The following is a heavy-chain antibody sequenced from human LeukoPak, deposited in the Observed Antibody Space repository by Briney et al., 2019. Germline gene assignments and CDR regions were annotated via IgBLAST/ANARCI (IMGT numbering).Heavy chain of an antibody. D-gene: IGHD2-2*01. J-gene: IGHJ4*02. CDR3: AKQSLGYCSSTSCWNYFDY. CDR2: ISYDGSNK. Sequence: GGSLRLSCAASGFTFSSYGMHWVRQAPGKGLEWVAVISYDGSNKYYADSVKGRFTISRDNSKNTLYLQMNSLRAEDTAVYYCAKQSLGYCSSTSCWNYFDYWGQGTLVTVS. V-gene: IGHV3-30*18. CDR1: GFTFSSYG.